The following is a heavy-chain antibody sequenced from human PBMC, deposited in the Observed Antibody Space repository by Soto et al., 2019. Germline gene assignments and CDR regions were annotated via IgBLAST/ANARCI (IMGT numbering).Heavy chain of an antibody. CDR2: IYDRRST. CDR3: ARSPMVPVDYFNF. Sequence: PSETLSVTCSVSGDSLENHYWAWILHCTGKGLECIGNIYDRRSTNYTPALKSRVSMSVDTSKNLFSLKMDSVTAADTAVYCCARSPMVPVDYFNFWGQGTVVT. CDR1: GDSLENHY. V-gene: IGHV4-59*11. D-gene: IGHD3-10*01. J-gene: IGHJ4*02.